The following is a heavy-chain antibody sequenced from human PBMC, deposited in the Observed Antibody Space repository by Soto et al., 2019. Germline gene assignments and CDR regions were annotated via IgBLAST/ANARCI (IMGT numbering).Heavy chain of an antibody. CDR1: GGSISSSSYY. J-gene: IGHJ4*02. CDR2: IYYSGST. Sequence: PSETLSLTCTVSGGSISSSSYYWGWIRQPPGKGLEWIGSIYYSGSTYYNPSLKSRVTISVDTSKNQFSLKLSSVTAADTAVYYCARNPAVYDYYDSSGENFDYWGQGTLVTVSS. V-gene: IGHV4-39*01. CDR3: ARNPAVYDYYDSSGENFDY. D-gene: IGHD3-22*01.